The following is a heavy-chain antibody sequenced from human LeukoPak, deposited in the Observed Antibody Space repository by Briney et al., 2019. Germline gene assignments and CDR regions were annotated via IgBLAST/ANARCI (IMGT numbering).Heavy chain of an antibody. CDR3: AGGDYYDTKDWCDP. J-gene: IGHJ5*02. CDR2: IYYSGST. CDR1: GGSISSYY. Sequence: SETLSLTCTVSGGSISSYYWSWIRQPPGKGLEWIGYIYYSGSTNYNPSLKSRVTISVDTSKNQFSLKLSSVTAADTAVYYCAGGDYYDTKDWCDPGGQGTLVTVSS. D-gene: IGHD3-22*01. V-gene: IGHV4-59*01.